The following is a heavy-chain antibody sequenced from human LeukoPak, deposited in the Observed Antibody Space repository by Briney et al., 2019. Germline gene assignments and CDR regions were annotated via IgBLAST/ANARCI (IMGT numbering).Heavy chain of an antibody. D-gene: IGHD3-22*01. CDR2: IIPIFGTA. Sequence: GASVKVSYKASGGTFSSYAISWVRQAPGQGLEWMGGIIPIFGTANYAQKFQGRVTITADESTSTAYMELSSLRSEDTAVYYCARGLYYYDSSGYYFDYWGQGTLVTVSS. J-gene: IGHJ4*02. V-gene: IGHV1-69*13. CDR1: GGTFSSYA. CDR3: ARGLYYYDSSGYYFDY.